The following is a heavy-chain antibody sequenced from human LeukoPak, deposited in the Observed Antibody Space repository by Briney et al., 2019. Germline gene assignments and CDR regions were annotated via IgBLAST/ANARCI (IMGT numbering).Heavy chain of an antibody. CDR1: GYTFTNYY. J-gene: IGHJ5*02. CDR3: AGYYDSSASGGTALRNNWFDP. D-gene: IGHD3-22*01. V-gene: IGHV1-46*01. CDR2: INPSGGST. Sequence: GASVKVSCKASGYTFTNYYMHWVRQAPGQGLEWMGIINPSGGSTSYAQKFQGRVTMTRDMSTSTVYMELSSLRSEDTAVYYCAGYYDSSASGGTALRNNWFDPWGQGTLVTVSS.